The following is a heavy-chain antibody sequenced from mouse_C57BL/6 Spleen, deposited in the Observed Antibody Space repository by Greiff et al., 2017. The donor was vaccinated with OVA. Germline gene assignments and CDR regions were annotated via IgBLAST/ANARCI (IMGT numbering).Heavy chain of an antibody. CDR3: ARQDYGSAWFAY. CDR1: GFTFSDYY. Sequence: DVMLVESGGGLVQPGGSLKLSCAASGFTFSDYYMYWVRQTPEKRLEWVAYISNGGGSTYYPDTVKGRFTISRDNAKNTLYLQLSRLKSEDTAMYYCARQDYGSAWFAYWGQGTLVTVSA. V-gene: IGHV5-12*01. CDR2: ISNGGGST. J-gene: IGHJ3*01. D-gene: IGHD2-2*01.